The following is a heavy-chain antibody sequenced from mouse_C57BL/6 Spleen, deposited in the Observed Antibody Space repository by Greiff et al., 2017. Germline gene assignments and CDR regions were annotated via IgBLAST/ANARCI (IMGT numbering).Heavy chain of an antibody. CDR1: GFTFSDYY. D-gene: IGHD2-3*01. CDR2: INYDGSST. J-gene: IGHJ2*01. CDR3: ARVYDGYYVD. Sequence: EVMLVESEGGLVQPGSSMKLSCTASGFTFSDYYMAWVRQVPEKGLEWVANINYDGSSTYYLDSLKSRFIISRDNAKNILYLQMSSLKSEDTATYYCARVYDGYYVDWGQGTTLTVSS. V-gene: IGHV5-16*01.